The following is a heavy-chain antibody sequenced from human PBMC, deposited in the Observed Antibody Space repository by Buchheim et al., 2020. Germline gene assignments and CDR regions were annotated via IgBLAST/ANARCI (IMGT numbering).Heavy chain of an antibody. Sequence: EVQLVQSGAEVKKPGESLRISCKGSGYSFTSYWISWVRQMPGKGLEWMGRIDPSDSYTNYSPSFQGLVTLSADKSISTAYPQWSSLKASDTAMYYCARGFGTYNWNDVLDYWGQGTL. D-gene: IGHD1-1*01. V-gene: IGHV5-10-1*03. CDR1: GYSFTSYW. CDR3: ARGFGTYNWNDVLDY. J-gene: IGHJ4*02. CDR2: IDPSDSYT.